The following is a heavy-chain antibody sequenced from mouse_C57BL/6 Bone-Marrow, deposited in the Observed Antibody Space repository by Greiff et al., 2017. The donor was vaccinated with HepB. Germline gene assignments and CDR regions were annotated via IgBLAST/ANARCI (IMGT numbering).Heavy chain of an antibody. CDR3: TRGSFDV. CDR2: IDPETGGT. CDR1: GYTFTDYE. J-gene: IGHJ1*03. V-gene: IGHV1-15*01. Sequence: VQLQQSGPELVKPGASVKMSCKASGYTFTDYEMHWVKQTPVHGLEWIGAIDPETGGTAYNQKFKGKAILTADKSSSTAYLELRSLTSEDSAVYYCTRGSFDVWGTGTTVTVSS.